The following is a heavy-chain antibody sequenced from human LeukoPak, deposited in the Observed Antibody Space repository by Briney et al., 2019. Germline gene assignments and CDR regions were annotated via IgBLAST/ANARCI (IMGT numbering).Heavy chain of an antibody. J-gene: IGHJ6*03. CDR3: ARETSTGYLDV. V-gene: IGHV1-3*01. CDR2: INAGNGNT. D-gene: IGHD3-9*01. Sequence: ASVKVSCKASGYTFTSYAMHWVRQAPGQRLXXXGWINAGNGNTKYSQKFQGRVTITRDTSASTAYMELSSLRSEDTAVYYCARETSTGYLDVWGKGTTVTVSS. CDR1: GYTFTSYA.